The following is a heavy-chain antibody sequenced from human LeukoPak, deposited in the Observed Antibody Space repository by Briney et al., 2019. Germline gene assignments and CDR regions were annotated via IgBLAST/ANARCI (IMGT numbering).Heavy chain of an antibody. CDR1: GGTFSGYA. D-gene: IGHD6-13*01. CDR2: IIPIFGTA. J-gene: IGHJ4*02. CDR3: ARAGIAAAGTLDY. V-gene: IGHV1-69*13. Sequence: SVKVSCKASGGTFSGYAISWVRQAPGQGLEWMGGIIPIFGTANYAQKFQGRVTITADESTSTTYMELSSLRSEDTAVYYCARAGIAAAGTLDYWGQGTLVTVSS.